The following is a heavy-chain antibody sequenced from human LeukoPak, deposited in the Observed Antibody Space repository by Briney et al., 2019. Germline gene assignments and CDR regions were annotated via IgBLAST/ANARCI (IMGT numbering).Heavy chain of an antibody. D-gene: IGHD3-10*01. Sequence: RASVKVSCKASGYTFTSYGVSWVRQAPGQGLEWMGWISAYNGNTNYAQKLQGRVTMTTDTSTSTAYMELRSLRSDDTAVYYCARAYYGSGRIYYYGMDVWGQGTTVTVSS. J-gene: IGHJ6*02. CDR2: ISAYNGNT. CDR3: ARAYYGSGRIYYYGMDV. CDR1: GYTFTSYG. V-gene: IGHV1-18*01.